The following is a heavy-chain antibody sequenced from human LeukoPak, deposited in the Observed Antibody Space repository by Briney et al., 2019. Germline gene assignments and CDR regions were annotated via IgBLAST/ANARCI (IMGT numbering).Heavy chain of an antibody. J-gene: IGHJ4*02. CDR3: AHGNYFDS. V-gene: IGHV3-23*01. Sequence: GGSLRLSCAASGFNFNTYAMSWLRQAPGKGLEWLSTISGSGAGTYYADSVTGRFTISRDNSKNTLYLQMSSLRAEDTAIYYCAHGNYFDSWGQGTLVTVSA. CDR1: GFNFNTYA. CDR2: ISGSGAGT.